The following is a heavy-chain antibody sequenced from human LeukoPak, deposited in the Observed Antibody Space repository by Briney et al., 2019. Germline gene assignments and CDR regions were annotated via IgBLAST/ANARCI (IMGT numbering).Heavy chain of an antibody. J-gene: IGHJ4*02. D-gene: IGHD6-19*01. Sequence: GGSLRLSCAASGFIFSTYAVTWVRQAPGKGVEWVSSISGSMEKVYYLDSVKGRFTISRDNFRNMLYLQMNSLRVDDTAVYYCAKGPEAKHESGWYPHYFDDWGQGTLVTVSS. CDR1: GFIFSTYA. CDR3: AKGPEAKHESGWYPHYFDD. V-gene: IGHV3-23*01. CDR2: ISGSMEKV.